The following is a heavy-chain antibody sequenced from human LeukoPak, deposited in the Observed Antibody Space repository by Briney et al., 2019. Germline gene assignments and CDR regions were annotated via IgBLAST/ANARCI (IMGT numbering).Heavy chain of an antibody. CDR2: ISSSSSYI. V-gene: IGHV3-21*01. Sequence: GGSLRLSCAASGFTFSSYSMNWVRQAPGKGLEWVSSISSSSSYIYYADSVKGRFTISRDNAKNSLYLQMNSLRAEDMAVYYCASRQLGDHYYYYYGMDVWGQGTTVTVSS. J-gene: IGHJ6*02. D-gene: IGHD6-6*01. CDR3: ASRQLGDHYYYYYGMDV. CDR1: GFTFSSYS.